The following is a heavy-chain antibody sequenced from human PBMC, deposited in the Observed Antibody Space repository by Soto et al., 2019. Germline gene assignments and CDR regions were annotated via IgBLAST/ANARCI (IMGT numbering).Heavy chain of an antibody. CDR1: GYTFTGYY. V-gene: IGHV1-2*04. D-gene: IGHD3-22*01. Sequence: ASVKVSCKASGYTFTGYYMHWVRQAPGQGLEWMGWINPNSGGTNYAQKFQGWVTMTRDTSISTAYMELSRLRSDDTAVYYCARVKYYDSSGLRANDASDIWGQGTMVTVSS. J-gene: IGHJ3*02. CDR2: INPNSGGT. CDR3: ARVKYYDSSGLRANDASDI.